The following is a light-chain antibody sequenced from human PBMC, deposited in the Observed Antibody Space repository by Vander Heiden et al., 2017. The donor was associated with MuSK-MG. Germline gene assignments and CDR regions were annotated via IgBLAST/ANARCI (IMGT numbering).Light chain of an antibody. J-gene: IGKJ2*01. V-gene: IGKV1-39*01. Sequence: DIQMTQSPSSLSAAVGDRGTIPCRASQNISYYLNWYQQKPVRARKLLIYAASSLQSGVPSRFRASASGTDFTLTISSLQPEDFATYYCLQSYTIPFTFGQGTKLEIK. CDR3: LQSYTIPFT. CDR2: AAS. CDR1: QNISYY.